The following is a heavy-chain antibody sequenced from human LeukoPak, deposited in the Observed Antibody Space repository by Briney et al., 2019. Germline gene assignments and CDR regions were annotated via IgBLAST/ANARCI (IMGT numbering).Heavy chain of an antibody. Sequence: SETLSLTCTVSGGSISSSSYYWGWIRQPPGKGLEWIGSIYYSGNTYYNPSLKSRVTISVDTSKNQFSLKLSSVTAADTAVYYCARSGIAVAGTSVAYWGQGTLVTVSS. CDR3: ARSGIAVAGTSVAY. J-gene: IGHJ4*02. CDR2: IYYSGNT. V-gene: IGHV4-39*01. CDR1: GGSISSSSYY. D-gene: IGHD6-19*01.